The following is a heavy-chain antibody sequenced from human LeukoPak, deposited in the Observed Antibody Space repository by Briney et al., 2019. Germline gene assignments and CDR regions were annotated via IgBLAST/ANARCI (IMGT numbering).Heavy chain of an antibody. CDR2: IHYSGST. J-gene: IGHJ4*02. Sequence: PSETLSLTCTVSGGSISSYYWTWIRQPPGKGLEWIGYIHYSGSTNYDPSLKSRVTISVDTSKNQFSLNLSSLTAADTAVYYCARVEGYGYSGHTEYWGQGTLVTVSS. D-gene: IGHD5-18*01. CDR3: ARVEGYGYSGHTEY. CDR1: GGSISSYY. V-gene: IGHV4-59*01.